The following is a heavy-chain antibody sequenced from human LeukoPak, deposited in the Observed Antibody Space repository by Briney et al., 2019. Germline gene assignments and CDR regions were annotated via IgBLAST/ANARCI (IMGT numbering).Heavy chain of an antibody. CDR2: IYRDDSDT. J-gene: IGHJ4*02. CDR3: ARRNFDWSYFDY. CDR1: GYSFTNYW. D-gene: IGHD3-9*01. V-gene: IGHV5-51*01. Sequence: GESLKISCKASGYSFTNYWIGWVRQMPGKGLEWMGIIYRDDSDTKYSPSFQGQVTISADKSISTAYLEWSSLKASDTAMYYCARRNFDWSYFDYWGQGTLVTVSS.